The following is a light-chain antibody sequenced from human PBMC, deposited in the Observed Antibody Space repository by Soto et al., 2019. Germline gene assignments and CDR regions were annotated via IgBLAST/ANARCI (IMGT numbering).Light chain of an antibody. Sequence: QSALTQPRSVSGSPGQSVTISCTGTSSDVGDYNYVSWYQQHPGKVPKLIIYDVSERPSGVPHRFSGSKSGNTASLTISGLQAEDEADYYCSSYTSSSTWVFGGGTKVTVL. CDR2: DVS. CDR3: SSYTSSSTWV. CDR1: SSDVGDYNY. V-gene: IGLV2-11*01. J-gene: IGLJ3*02.